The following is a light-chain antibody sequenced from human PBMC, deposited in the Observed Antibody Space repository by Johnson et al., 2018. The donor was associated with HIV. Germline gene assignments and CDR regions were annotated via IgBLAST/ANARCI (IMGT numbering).Light chain of an antibody. CDR2: DNN. V-gene: IGLV1-51*01. J-gene: IGLJ1*01. Sequence: QSVLTQPPSVSAAPGQKVTISCSGSSSNIGSNYVSWYQQLPGTAPKLLIYDNNKRPSGIPDRFSGSKSGTSATLGITGLQTGDEADYYCGTWGGVFGTGTKVTVL. CDR3: GTWGGV. CDR1: SSNIGSNY.